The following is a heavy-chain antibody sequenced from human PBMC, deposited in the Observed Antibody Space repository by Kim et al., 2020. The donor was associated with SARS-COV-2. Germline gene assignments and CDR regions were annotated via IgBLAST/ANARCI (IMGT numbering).Heavy chain of an antibody. CDR2: IWSDGSNK. D-gene: IGHD1-1*01. CDR3: ARDADTTGTYWYFDL. J-gene: IGHJ2*01. V-gene: IGHV3-33*01. Sequence: GGSLRLSCAASGFTLSYYGMHWVRQAPGKGLEWVATIWSDGSNKYYVDSVEGRFAISRDTSKSTVFLQMNSLRAEDTAVYYCARDADTTGTYWYFDLWGRGPL. CDR1: GFTLSYYG.